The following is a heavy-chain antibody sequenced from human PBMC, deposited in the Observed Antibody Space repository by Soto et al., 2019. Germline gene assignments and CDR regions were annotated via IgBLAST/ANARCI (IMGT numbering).Heavy chain of an antibody. CDR3: ATSGSMLNYYGSGSYYGYKYYFDY. V-gene: IGHV1-24*01. CDR2: FDPEDGET. J-gene: IGHJ4*02. CDR1: GYTRTGLS. D-gene: IGHD3-10*01. Sequence: ASVKVSGKVSGYTRTGLSMHGVRRSPLRWRDGMGGFDPEDGETIYAQKFQGRVTMTEDTSTDTAYMELSSLRSEDTAVYYCATSGSMLNYYGSGSYYGYKYYFDYWGQGTLVTVSS.